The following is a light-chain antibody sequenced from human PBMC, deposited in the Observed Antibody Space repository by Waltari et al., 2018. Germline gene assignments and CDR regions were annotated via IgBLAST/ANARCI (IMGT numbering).Light chain of an antibody. CDR1: SGPLFTTSY. Sequence: QTVVTQEPSLLVSPGGTVTLTRALSSGPLFTTSYATWYQQTPGQAPRTLVYKANARSSGVPDRFSGSILGNTAALTITGAQADDESDYYCALYMGSGIWVFGGGTRLTVL. J-gene: IGLJ3*02. CDR2: KAN. V-gene: IGLV8-61*01. CDR3: ALYMGSGIWV.